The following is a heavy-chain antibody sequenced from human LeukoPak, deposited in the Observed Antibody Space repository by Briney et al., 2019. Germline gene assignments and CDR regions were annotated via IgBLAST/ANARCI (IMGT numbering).Heavy chain of an antibody. V-gene: IGHV3-7*04. J-gene: IGHJ5*01. CDR3: ARALILEYCSGGSCYKANWFDS. Sequence: PGGSLRLSCAASGFTFSSYWMSWVRQAPGKGLEWVANIKQDGSEKYYVDSVKGRFTISRDNAKNSLYLQMDSLRAEDTAVYFCARALILEYCSGGSCYKANWFDSWGQGTLVTVSS. D-gene: IGHD2-15*01. CDR1: GFTFSSYW. CDR2: IKQDGSEK.